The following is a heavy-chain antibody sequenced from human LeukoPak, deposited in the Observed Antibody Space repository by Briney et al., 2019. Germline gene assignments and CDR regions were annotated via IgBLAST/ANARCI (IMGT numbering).Heavy chain of an antibody. V-gene: IGHV3-48*04. D-gene: IGHD6-13*01. J-gene: IGHJ4*02. CDR1: GLTFSSYS. Sequence: GGSLRLSCAASGLTFSSYSMNWVRQAPGKGLEWVSYMSSSSSTIYYADSVKGRFTISRDNAKNSLYLQMNSLRAEDTAVYYCARDAVGIYRIIDYWGQGTLVTVSS. CDR3: ARDAVGIYRIIDY. CDR2: MSSSSSTI.